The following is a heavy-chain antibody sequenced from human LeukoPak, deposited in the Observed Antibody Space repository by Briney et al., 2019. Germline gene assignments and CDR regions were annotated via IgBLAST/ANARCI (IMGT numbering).Heavy chain of an antibody. V-gene: IGHV4-59*01. Sequence: PSETLSLTCTVSGGSISSYYWSWIRQPPGKGLEWIGYIYYSGSTNYNPSLKSRVTISVDTSENQFSLKLSSVTAADTAVYYCARDQGGFWSGYYNWLDPWGQGTLVTVSS. CDR3: ARDQGGFWSGYYNWLDP. J-gene: IGHJ5*02. CDR2: IYYSGST. CDR1: GGSISSYY. D-gene: IGHD3-3*01.